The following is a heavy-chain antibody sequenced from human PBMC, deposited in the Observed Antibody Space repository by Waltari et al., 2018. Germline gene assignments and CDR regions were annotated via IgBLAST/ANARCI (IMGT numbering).Heavy chain of an antibody. CDR1: GFTFGDYT. D-gene: IGHD6-6*01. CDR3: TRGYSSSSGRLRWFDP. CDR2: IRSKAYGGTT. J-gene: IGHJ5*02. Sequence: EVQLVESGGGLVQPGRSLRLSCTASGFTFGDYTMSWFRQAPGTGLEWVGFIRSKAYGGTTEYAASVKGRFTISRDDSKSIAYLQMNSLKTEDTAVYYCTRGYSSSSGRLRWFDPWGQGTLVTVSS. V-gene: IGHV3-49*03.